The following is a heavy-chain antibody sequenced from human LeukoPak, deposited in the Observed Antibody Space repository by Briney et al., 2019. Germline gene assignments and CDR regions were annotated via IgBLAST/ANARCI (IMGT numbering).Heavy chain of an antibody. J-gene: IGHJ4*02. D-gene: IGHD6-19*01. Sequence: PGGSLRLPCVASGFTFSSYEMNWVRQAPGKGLEWIAYISDTGGGSIIYYADSVKGRFTISRDNAKNSVFLQMNSLRAEDTAVYYCARFAGYSSAWYWDHWGQGTLVTVSS. CDR3: ARFAGYSSAWYWDH. CDR1: GFTFSSYE. CDR2: ISDTGGGSII. V-gene: IGHV3-48*03.